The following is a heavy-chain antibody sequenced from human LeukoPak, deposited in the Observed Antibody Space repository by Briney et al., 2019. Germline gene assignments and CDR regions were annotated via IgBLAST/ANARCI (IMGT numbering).Heavy chain of an antibody. D-gene: IGHD2-15*01. CDR3: AKTSGDIVVVVAATGFDY. Sequence: PGGSLRLSCAASGFTFSSYAMSWVRQAPGKRLEWVSAISGSGGSTYYADSVKGRFTISRDNSKNTLYLQMNSLRAEDTAVYYCAKTSGDIVVVVAATGFDYWGQGTLVTVSS. CDR2: ISGSGGST. J-gene: IGHJ4*02. CDR1: GFTFSSYA. V-gene: IGHV3-23*01.